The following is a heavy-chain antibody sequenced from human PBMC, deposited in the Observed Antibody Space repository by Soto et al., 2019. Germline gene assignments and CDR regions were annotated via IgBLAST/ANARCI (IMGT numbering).Heavy chain of an antibody. V-gene: IGHV4-39*01. CDR1: GGSLGGSPYH. CDR2: IDDRAKV. D-gene: IGHD1-26*01. CDR3: ALTPPIEGAGPDF. Sequence: QMQLQESGPRLVKHSETLSLTCTVSGGSLGGSPYHWGWIRPPPGKGLEWIGSIDDRAKVYYNPSIRGRVTLFVDTSKNQFSLNLMTVTATDTAVYCCALTPPIEGAGPDFWRQGTRVTVSS. J-gene: IGHJ4*02.